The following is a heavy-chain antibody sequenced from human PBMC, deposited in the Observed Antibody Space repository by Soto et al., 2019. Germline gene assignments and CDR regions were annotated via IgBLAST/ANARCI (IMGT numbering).Heavy chain of an antibody. V-gene: IGHV6-1*01. CDR3: ARSSGGSSWYGAGSGDY. D-gene: IGHD6-13*01. CDR2: TYYRSKWYN. J-gene: IGHJ4*02. Sequence: SQTLSLTCAISGDSVSSNSAAWHWIRHSPSRGLKWLGRTYYRSKWYNDYAVSVKSRVTINPDTSKNQFSLQLNSATPEDTAVYYCARSSGGSSWYGAGSGDYWGQGTLVTVSS. CDR1: GDSVSSNSAA.